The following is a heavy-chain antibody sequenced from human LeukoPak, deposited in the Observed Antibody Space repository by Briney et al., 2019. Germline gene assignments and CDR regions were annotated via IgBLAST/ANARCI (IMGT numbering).Heavy chain of an antibody. D-gene: IGHD3-10*01. V-gene: IGHV1-8*01. CDR2: MNPNSGNT. CDR3: ARGYYGSGSPAFDY. CDR1: GYTFTSYD. J-gene: IGHJ4*02. Sequence: ASVKVSCKASGYTFTSYDINWVRQATGQGLEWMGWMNPNSGNTGYAQKFQGRVTMTRNTSISTAYMELSSLRSEDTAVYYCARGYYGSGSPAFDYWGQGTLVTVSS.